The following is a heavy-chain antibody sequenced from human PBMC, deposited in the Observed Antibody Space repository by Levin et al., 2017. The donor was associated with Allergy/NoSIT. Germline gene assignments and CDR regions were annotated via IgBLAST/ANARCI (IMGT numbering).Heavy chain of an antibody. CDR1: GFTFSIYD. Sequence: GGSLRLSCAASGFTFSIYDITWVRQAPGKGLEWVSAISGSGDRTYYADSVKGRFTISRDNSKNTLYLQMNSLRTDDTAIYYCAKDIVVVVDATVGERGYWGQGTLVAVSS. D-gene: IGHD2-15*01. CDR2: ISGSGDRT. V-gene: IGHV3-23*01. J-gene: IGHJ4*02. CDR3: AKDIVVVVDATVGERGY.